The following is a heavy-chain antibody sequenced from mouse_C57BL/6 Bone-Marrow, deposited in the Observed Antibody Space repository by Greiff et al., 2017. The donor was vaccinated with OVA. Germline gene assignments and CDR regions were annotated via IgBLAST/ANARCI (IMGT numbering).Heavy chain of an antibody. J-gene: IGHJ4*01. V-gene: IGHV5-2*01. CDR2: INSDGGST. CDR3: ASRPYYAMDY. CDR1: EYEFPSHD. Sequence: EVQRLQSGPGLVQPGESLTLSCESTEYEFPSHDMSWVRQTPGKSLELVAAINSDGGSTYYPDIMERRIIITRDNTEKALYMQLSSLRSEDTALYYCASRPYYAMDYWGQGTSVTVSS.